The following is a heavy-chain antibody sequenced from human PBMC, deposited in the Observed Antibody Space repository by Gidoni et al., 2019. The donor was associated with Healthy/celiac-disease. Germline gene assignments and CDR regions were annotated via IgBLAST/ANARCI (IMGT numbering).Heavy chain of an antibody. D-gene: IGHD2-2*01. CDR1: GYTFTSYY. CDR3: ARDVADIVVVPAAYLAGSFDY. Sequence: QVQLVQSGAEVKKPGASVKFSCKASGYTFTSYYMHWVRQAPGQGLEWMGIINPSGGSTSYAQKFQGRVTMTRDTSTSTVYMELSSLRSEDTAVYYCARDVADIVVVPAAYLAGSFDYWGQGTLVTVSS. CDR2: INPSGGST. V-gene: IGHV1-46*01. J-gene: IGHJ4*02.